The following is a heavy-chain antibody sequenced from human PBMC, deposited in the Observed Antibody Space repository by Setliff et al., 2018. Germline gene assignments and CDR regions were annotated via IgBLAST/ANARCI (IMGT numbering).Heavy chain of an antibody. V-gene: IGHV4-31*03. Sequence: SETLSLTCTVSGGSISSGGYYWSWIRQHPGKGLAWIGYIYYSGSTYYNPSLKSRVTISVDTSQNQFSLKLSSVTAADTAVYYCAREGGGNSGGFDYWGQGTLVTVSS. D-gene: IGHD2-21*02. CDR2: IYYSGST. CDR1: GGSISSGGYY. J-gene: IGHJ4*02. CDR3: AREGGGNSGGFDY.